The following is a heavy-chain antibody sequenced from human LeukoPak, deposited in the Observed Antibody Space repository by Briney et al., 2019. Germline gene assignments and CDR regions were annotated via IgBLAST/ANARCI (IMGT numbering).Heavy chain of an antibody. CDR1: GFTFSSYG. V-gene: IGHV3-23*01. CDR2: ISGSAVYT. CDR3: AKDVVVAARDYYYYMDV. Sequence: GGSLRLSCAASGFTFSSYGMSWVRQAPGKGLEWVSAISGSAVYTYYADSVKGRFTISRDNSKNTLYLQMNSLRAEDTAVYYCAKDVVVAARDYYYYMDVWGKGTTVTISS. J-gene: IGHJ6*03. D-gene: IGHD2-15*01.